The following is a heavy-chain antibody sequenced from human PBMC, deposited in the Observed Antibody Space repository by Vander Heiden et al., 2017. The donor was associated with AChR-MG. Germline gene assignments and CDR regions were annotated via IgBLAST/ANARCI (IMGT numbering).Heavy chain of an antibody. Sequence: QLQLQESGPGLVKPSETLSLTCTVSGGSISSSSYYWGWIRQPPGKGLEWIGSIYYSGSTDYNPSLKSRVTISVDTSKNQFSLKLSSVTAADTAVYYCARLCIVGATSYFDYWGQGTLVTVSS. CDR2: IYYSGST. CDR3: ARLCIVGATSYFDY. CDR1: GGSISSSSYY. J-gene: IGHJ4*02. V-gene: IGHV4-39*01. D-gene: IGHD1-26*01.